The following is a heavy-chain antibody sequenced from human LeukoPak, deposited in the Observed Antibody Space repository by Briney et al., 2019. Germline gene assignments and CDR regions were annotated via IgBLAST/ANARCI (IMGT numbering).Heavy chain of an antibody. V-gene: IGHV4-34*01. CDR2: TNNSGST. CDR3: ARGLGIAAAGTFDY. Sequence: SETLSLTSAGYACSFSGYYWGWIRQPPGKGLMGFGNTNNSGSTNYHTSLKSRVTISVDTSKIQFSLKLSSVTAADTAVYYCARGLGIAAAGTFDYWGQGTLVTVSS. J-gene: IGHJ4*02. D-gene: IGHD6-13*01. CDR1: ACSFSGYY.